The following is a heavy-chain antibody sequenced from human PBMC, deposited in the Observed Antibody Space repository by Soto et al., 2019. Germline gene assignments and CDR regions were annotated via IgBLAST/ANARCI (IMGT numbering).Heavy chain of an antibody. J-gene: IGHJ6*02. CDR2: IYYRGNT. V-gene: IGHV4-31*03. CDR3: ARGWDHCAIHV. Sequence: LSLTCTVSGGSISSDDYYWNWIRQRPGKGLEWIGNIYYRGNTNYNPSLKSRIIMSMDMSENQFSLKLTSVTAADTAVYYCARGWDHCAIHVCRPGTTLTVS. D-gene: IGHD1-26*01. CDR1: GGSISSDDYY.